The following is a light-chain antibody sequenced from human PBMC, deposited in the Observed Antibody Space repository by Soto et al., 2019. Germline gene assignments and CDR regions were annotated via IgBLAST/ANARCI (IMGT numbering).Light chain of an antibody. J-gene: IGKJ2*01. CDR1: QSVSSN. CDR2: DGS. CDR3: QQYNNWPPYT. V-gene: IGKV3-15*01. Sequence: EIVMTQSPATLSVSPGERATLSCRASQSVSSNLACYQQKPGQAPRLLIYDGSTRATGIPARFSGSGSGTEFTLTVSSLQSEDFGVYYCQQYNNWPPYTFGQGTKLEIK.